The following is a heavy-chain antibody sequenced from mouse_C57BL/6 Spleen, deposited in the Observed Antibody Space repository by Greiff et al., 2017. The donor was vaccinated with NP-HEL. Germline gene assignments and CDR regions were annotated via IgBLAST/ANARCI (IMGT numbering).Heavy chain of an antibody. CDR1: GYTFTDYY. CDR2: INPNNGGT. CDR3: ARSATVVARDWYFDV. Sequence: EVQLQQSGPELVKPGASVKISCKASGYTFTDYYMNWVKQSHGKSLEWIGDINPNNGGTSYNQKFKGKATFTVDKSSSTAYMELRSLTSEDSAVYYCARSATVVARDWYFDVWGTGTTVTVSS. V-gene: IGHV1-26*01. J-gene: IGHJ1*03. D-gene: IGHD1-1*01.